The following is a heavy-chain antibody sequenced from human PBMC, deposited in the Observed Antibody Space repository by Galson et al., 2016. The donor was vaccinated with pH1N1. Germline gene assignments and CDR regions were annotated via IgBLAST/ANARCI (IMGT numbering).Heavy chain of an antibody. J-gene: IGHJ2*01. CDR3: AIMYCGGDCPPRYFDL. CDR1: GYTFTNFD. D-gene: IGHD2-21*02. CDR2: MNPNSGNT. V-gene: IGHV1-8*01. Sequence: SVKVSCKASGYTFTNFDINWVRQATGQGLEWMGWMNPNSGNTGYAQKFQGRVTMTRNTSIRTAYMELSSLRSEDTAIYYCAIMYCGGDCPPRYFDLWGRGTLVTVSS.